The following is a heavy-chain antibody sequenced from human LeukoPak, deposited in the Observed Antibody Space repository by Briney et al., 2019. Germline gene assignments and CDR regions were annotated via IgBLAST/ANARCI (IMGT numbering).Heavy chain of an antibody. V-gene: IGHV1-8*01. CDR3: GRWWLDGGFDY. J-gene: IGHJ4*02. D-gene: IGHD2-15*01. CDR1: GYTFTSYD. CDR2: MNPNSGNT. Sequence: ASVKVSCKASGYTFTSYDINWVRQATGQGLEWMGWMNPNSGNTGYAQKFQGRVNITRDTSISPAYMELSRRRSDDTAVCYCGRWWLDGGFDYWGQGTLVTVSS.